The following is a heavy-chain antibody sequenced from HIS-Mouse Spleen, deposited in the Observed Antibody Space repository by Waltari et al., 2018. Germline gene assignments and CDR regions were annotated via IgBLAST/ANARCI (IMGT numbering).Heavy chain of an antibody. D-gene: IGHD1-7*01. CDR2: IYYSGST. Sequence: QLQLQESGPGLVKPSETLSLTCTVPGGSISSSSYYWGWILPPPGKGLEWIGRIYYSGSTYYNPSLKSRVTISVDTSKNQFSLKLSSVTAADTAVYYCASTGYNWNCWDSDYFDYWGQGTLVTVSS. CDR3: ASTGYNWNCWDSDYFDY. CDR1: GGSISSSSYY. V-gene: IGHV4-39*01. J-gene: IGHJ4*02.